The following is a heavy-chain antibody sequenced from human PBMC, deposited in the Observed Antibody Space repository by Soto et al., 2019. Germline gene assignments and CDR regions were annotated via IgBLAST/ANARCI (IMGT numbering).Heavy chain of an antibody. CDR2: VFHTGTT. Sequence: QVQLQESGPGLVKPSGTLSLTCAVSGDSVSSPYDWSWVRQPPGKELEWIGEVFHTGTTSYNPSLRSRVTISMDKSNNQFSLDLSSVTAADTVVYYCARSAGWYAVHSWGPGTLVIVSS. V-gene: IGHV4-4*02. CDR1: GDSVSSPYD. J-gene: IGHJ4*02. CDR3: ARSAGWYAVHS. D-gene: IGHD6-19*01.